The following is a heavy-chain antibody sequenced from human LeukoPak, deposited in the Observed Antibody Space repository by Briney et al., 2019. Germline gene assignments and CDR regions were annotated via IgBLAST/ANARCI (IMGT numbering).Heavy chain of an antibody. J-gene: IGHJ4*02. Sequence: GGSLRLSCAASGFTFSNAWMHWVRQAPGKGLEWVGRIKSKAHGGTTDYAAPVKGRFTISRDDSKNTLYLQMNSLKTEDTAVYYCARDRTYGDLSYWGQGTLVTVSS. CDR3: ARDRTYGDLSY. CDR1: GFTFSNAW. V-gene: IGHV3-15*01. CDR2: IKSKAHGGTT. D-gene: IGHD4-17*01.